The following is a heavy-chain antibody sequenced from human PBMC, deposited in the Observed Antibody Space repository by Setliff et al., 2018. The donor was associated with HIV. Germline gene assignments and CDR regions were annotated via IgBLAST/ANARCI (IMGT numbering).Heavy chain of an antibody. CDR2: IYYSGST. V-gene: IGHV4-61*08. CDR1: GGSISSGGYY. CDR3: ARGPSLQTTLFDY. Sequence: PSETLSLTCTVSGGSISSGGYYWSWIRQHPGKGLEWIGYIYYSGSTNYNPSLKSRVTISVDTSKNQFSLKLTSVTAADAAVYYCARGPSLQTTLFDYWGQGTLVTVSS. J-gene: IGHJ4*02.